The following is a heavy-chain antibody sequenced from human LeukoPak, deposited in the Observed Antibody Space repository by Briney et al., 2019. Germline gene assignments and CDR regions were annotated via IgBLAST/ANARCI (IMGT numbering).Heavy chain of an antibody. CDR3: ARAPTVLVGYCSSSSCQADY. CDR2: INNVGSST. J-gene: IGHJ4*02. V-gene: IGHV3-74*03. CDR1: GFTFSSYW. Sequence: GGSLRLSCAASGFTFSSYWMHWVRQAPGKGLVWVSRINNVGSSTTYADSVKGRFTISRDNAENSLYLQMNSLRVEDTAVYYCARAPTVLVGYCSSSSCQADYWGQGTLVTVSS. D-gene: IGHD2-2*01.